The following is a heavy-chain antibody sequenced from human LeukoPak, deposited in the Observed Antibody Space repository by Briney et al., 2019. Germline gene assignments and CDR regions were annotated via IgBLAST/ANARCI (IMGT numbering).Heavy chain of an antibody. CDR2: IIGNGGAV. CDR3: AKDLKPDGLYDFGF. CDR1: GFTFSIYA. Sequence: GGSLRLSCAASGFTFSIYAMNWVRQAPGKGLEWVSLIIGNGGAVYYADSVKGRFTISRDNSKSTLYLQMNNLRVEDTAIYYCAKDLKPDGLYDFGFWGQGTLATVSS. D-gene: IGHD5/OR15-5a*01. J-gene: IGHJ4*02. V-gene: IGHV3-23*01.